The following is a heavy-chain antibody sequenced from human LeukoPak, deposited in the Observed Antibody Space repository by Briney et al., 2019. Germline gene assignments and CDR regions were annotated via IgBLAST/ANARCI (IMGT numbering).Heavy chain of an antibody. Sequence: ASVKVSCKVSGYTLTELSMHWVRQAPGKGLEWMGGFDPEDGETIYAQKFQGRVTMTEDTSTDTAYMELSSLRSEDTAVYYCATVLPGYGGNTFDYWGQGTLVTVSS. D-gene: IGHD4-23*01. J-gene: IGHJ4*02. CDR2: FDPEDGET. CDR3: ATVLPGYGGNTFDY. V-gene: IGHV1-24*01. CDR1: GYTLTELS.